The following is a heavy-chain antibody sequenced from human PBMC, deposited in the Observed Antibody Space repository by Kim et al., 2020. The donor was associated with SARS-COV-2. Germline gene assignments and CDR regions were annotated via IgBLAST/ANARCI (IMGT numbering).Heavy chain of an antibody. D-gene: IGHD5-12*01. CDR1: GYTFTSYA. J-gene: IGHJ4*02. V-gene: IGHV1-3*01. CDR2: INAGNGNT. Sequence: ASVKVSCKASGYTFTSYAMHWVRQAPGQRLEWMGWINAGNGNTKYSQKFQGRVTITRDTSASTAYMELSSLRSEDTAVYYCATSLAVDTVGDYWGQGTLVTVSS. CDR3: ATSLAVDTVGDY.